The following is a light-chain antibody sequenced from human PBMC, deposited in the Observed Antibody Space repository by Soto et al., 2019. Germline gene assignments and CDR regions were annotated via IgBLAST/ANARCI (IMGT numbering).Light chain of an antibody. CDR3: QQRSNWPLT. V-gene: IGKV3-11*01. CDR1: QSVSSY. Sequence: EIVLTQSPTTLSLSPGEGATLSCRASQSVSSYVAWYQQKPGRAPRLLIYDATNRATDIPARFSCSGSGTDFTLTISSLEPDDFAVYYWQQRSNWPLTFGQGTRLEIK. J-gene: IGKJ5*01. CDR2: DAT.